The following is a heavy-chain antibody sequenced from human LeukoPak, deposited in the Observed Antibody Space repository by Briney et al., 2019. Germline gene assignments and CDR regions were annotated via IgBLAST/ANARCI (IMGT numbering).Heavy chain of an antibody. CDR3: ARDKDAYSSSWYPLGYDY. CDR1: GFTFTTDSA. V-gene: IGHV1-58*02. CDR2: IVVGSGNT. J-gene: IGHJ4*02. Sequence: GTSVKVSCKASGFTFTTDSAMQWVRQARGQRLEWIGWIVVGSGNTYYAQKFQERVTITRDTSASTAYMELSSLRSEDTAVYYCARDKDAYSSSWYPLGYDYWGQGTLVTVSS. D-gene: IGHD6-13*01.